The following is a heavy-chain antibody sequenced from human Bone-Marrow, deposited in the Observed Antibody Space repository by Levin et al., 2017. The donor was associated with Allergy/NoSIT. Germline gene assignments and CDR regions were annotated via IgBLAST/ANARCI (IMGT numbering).Heavy chain of an antibody. D-gene: IGHD5/OR15-5a*01. CDR2: INYRGVT. J-gene: IGHJ6*02. CDR3: ARNRIIVSGGNDYYYGMDV. Sequence: LSQTLSLTCSVSGGSVSSGTYYWSWIRRPPGKELEWIGYINYRGVTKYNPSLQSRVTISVDTSKTAFSLKVTSVTAADTAVYYCARNRIIVSGGNDYYYGMDVWGQGTTVTVSS. V-gene: IGHV4-61*01. CDR1: GGSVSSGTYY.